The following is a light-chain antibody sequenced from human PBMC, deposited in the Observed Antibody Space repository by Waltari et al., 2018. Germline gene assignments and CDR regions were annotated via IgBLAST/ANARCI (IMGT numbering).Light chain of an antibody. Sequence: EIVLTQSPGTLSLSPGERATLSCRASESVSSSHLPWYQQKPGQAPRLLVYAESSRATGIPDRFSGSGSGTDFTLTISRLEPEDFAVYYCQQFGSSPFTFGGGTKVEIK. CDR2: AES. V-gene: IGKV3-20*01. J-gene: IGKJ4*01. CDR3: QQFGSSPFT. CDR1: ESVSSSH.